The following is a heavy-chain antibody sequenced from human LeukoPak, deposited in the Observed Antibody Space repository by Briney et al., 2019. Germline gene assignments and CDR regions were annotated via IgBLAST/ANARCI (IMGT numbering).Heavy chain of an antibody. CDR2: ISASGGNT. CDR1: GFTFSSYA. Sequence: GGSLRLSCAASGFTFSSYAMTWVRQAPGQGLEWVSAISASGGNTYYADSVKGRFTISRDNSKYTLYLQINSLRAEDTAVYYCAKDSAGVAATDYWGQGTLVTVSS. CDR3: AKDSAGVAATDY. V-gene: IGHV3-23*01. J-gene: IGHJ4*02. D-gene: IGHD6-19*01.